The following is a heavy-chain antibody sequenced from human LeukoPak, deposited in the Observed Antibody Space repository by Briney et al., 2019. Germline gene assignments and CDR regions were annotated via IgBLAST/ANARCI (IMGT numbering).Heavy chain of an antibody. Sequence: SETLSLTCDVSGGSISNYYWTWIRQPAGKGLEWIGRIYSSGTTTYNPSLKSRVAMSVDTSRNQFSLKLNSVTAADTAVYYCARGCSSTSCWLRMDVWGQGTTVTVSS. CDR3: ARGCSSTSCWLRMDV. V-gene: IGHV4-4*07. CDR2: IYSSGTT. CDR1: GGSISNYY. D-gene: IGHD2-2*01. J-gene: IGHJ6*02.